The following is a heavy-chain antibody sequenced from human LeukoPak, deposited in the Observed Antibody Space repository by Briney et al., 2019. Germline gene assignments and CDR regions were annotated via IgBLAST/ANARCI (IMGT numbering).Heavy chain of an antibody. CDR2: IKSKNDGGTT. J-gene: IGHJ4*02. CDR3: TTVRSY. CDR1: GFTFSTYS. Sequence: GGSLRLSCAASGFTFSTYSMNWVRQAPGKGLEWVGRIKSKNDGGTTDYAAPVRGRFTISREDSKNTVYLEMNSLKTEDTGVYYCTTVRSYCGQGTLVTVSA. V-gene: IGHV3-15*01.